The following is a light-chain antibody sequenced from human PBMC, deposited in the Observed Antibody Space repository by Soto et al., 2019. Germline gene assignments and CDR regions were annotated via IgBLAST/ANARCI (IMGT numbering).Light chain of an antibody. CDR3: QQYNNWPPWT. J-gene: IGKJ1*01. V-gene: IGKV3-15*01. Sequence: ELVLTQSPGTLSVSPWERATLSCRASQSISSNLVWYQQKAGQAPRLLIYGASTRATGIPARFSGSGSGTEFTLTISSLQSEDFAVYDCQQYNNWPPWTFGQGTKVDIK. CDR2: GAS. CDR1: QSISSN.